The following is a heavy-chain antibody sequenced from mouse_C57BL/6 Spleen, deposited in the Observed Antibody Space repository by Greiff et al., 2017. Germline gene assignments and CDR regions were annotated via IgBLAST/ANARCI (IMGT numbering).Heavy chain of an antibody. CDR3: ARRPSYYFDY. J-gene: IGHJ2*01. CDR2: IYPGDGDT. Sequence: VQLQQSGPELVKPGASVKISCKASGYAFSSSWMNWVKQRPGKGLEWIGRIYPGDGDTYYNEKFKGKATLTADKSSSTAYMELRSLTSEDSAVYFCARRPSYYFDYWGQGTTLTVSS. D-gene: IGHD1-1*01. CDR1: GYAFSSSW. V-gene: IGHV1-82*01.